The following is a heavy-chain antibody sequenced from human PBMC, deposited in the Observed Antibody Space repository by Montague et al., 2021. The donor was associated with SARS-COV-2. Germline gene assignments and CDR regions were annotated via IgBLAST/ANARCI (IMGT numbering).Heavy chain of an antibody. Sequence: SETLSLTCAVYGGSFRGYYWTWIRQPPGKGLEWIGEIHHSGSTSYNPSLKSRVTLSVDTSKNQLSLKLSSVTAADTAVYYCARGPVAATGYYYGMDVWGQGTTGTVSS. D-gene: IGHD6-19*01. CDR1: GGSFRGYY. J-gene: IGHJ6*02. CDR3: ARGPVAATGYYYGMDV. V-gene: IGHV4-34*01. CDR2: IHHSGST.